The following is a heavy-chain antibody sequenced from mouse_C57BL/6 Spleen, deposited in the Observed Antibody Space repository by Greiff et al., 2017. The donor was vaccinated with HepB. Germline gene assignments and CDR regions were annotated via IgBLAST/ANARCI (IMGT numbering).Heavy chain of an antibody. Sequence: EVKLQESGPELVKPGASVKISCKASGYSFTGYYMNWVKQSPEKSLEWIGEINPSTGGTTYNQKFKAKATLTVDKSSSTAYMQLKSLTSEDSAVYYCARCDYDGFDYWGQGTTLTVSS. D-gene: IGHD2-4*01. CDR1: GYSFTGYY. J-gene: IGHJ2*01. CDR3: ARCDYDGFDY. V-gene: IGHV1-42*01. CDR2: INPSTGGT.